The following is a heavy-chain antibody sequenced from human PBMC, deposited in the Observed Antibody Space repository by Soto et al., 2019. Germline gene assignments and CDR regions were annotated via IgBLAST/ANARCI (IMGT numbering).Heavy chain of an antibody. CDR3: ASSREYSSSTRYYYYYYMDV. V-gene: IGHV3-7*01. D-gene: IGHD6-6*01. J-gene: IGHJ6*03. CDR2: IKQDGSEK. CDR1: GFTFSSYW. Sequence: EVQLVESGGGLVQPGGSLRLSCAASGFTFSSYWMSWVRQAPGKGLECVANIKQDGSEKYYVDSVKGRFTISRDNAKNSLYLQMNSLRAEDTAVYYCASSREYSSSTRYYYYYYMDVWGKGTTVTVSS.